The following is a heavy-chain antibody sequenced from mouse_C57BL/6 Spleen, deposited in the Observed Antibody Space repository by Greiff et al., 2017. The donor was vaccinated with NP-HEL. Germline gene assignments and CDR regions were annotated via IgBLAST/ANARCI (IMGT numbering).Heavy chain of an antibody. Sequence: VQLQQSGAELVKPGASVKLSCKASGYTFTSYWMHWVKQRPGRGLEWIGRIDPNSGGTKYNEKFKSKATLTVDKPSSTAYMQLSSLTSEDSAVYYCARLIYDGYYEGYFDVWGTGTTVTVSS. CDR3: ARLIYDGYYEGYFDV. J-gene: IGHJ1*03. V-gene: IGHV1-72*01. CDR2: IDPNSGGT. CDR1: GYTFTSYW. D-gene: IGHD2-3*01.